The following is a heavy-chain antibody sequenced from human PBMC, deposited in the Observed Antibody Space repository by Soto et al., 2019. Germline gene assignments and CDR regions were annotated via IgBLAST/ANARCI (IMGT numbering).Heavy chain of an antibody. D-gene: IGHD6-13*01. CDR3: ARGAAAGGGDFDY. CDR1: GGSFSGYY. CDR2: INHSGST. J-gene: IGHJ4*02. Sequence: PSETLSLTCAVYGGSFSGYYWTWIRQPPGTGLEWIGEINHSGSTNYNPSLKSRVTISVDTSKNQFSLKLSSVTAADTAVYYCARGAAAGGGDFDYWGQGALVTVSS. V-gene: IGHV4-34*01.